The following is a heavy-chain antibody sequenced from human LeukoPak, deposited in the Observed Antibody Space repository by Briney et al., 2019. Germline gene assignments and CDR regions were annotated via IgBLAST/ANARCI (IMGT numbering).Heavy chain of an antibody. CDR3: ARQRSGWSFDY. V-gene: IGHV4-38-2*01. Sequence: SETLSLTCAVSGYSISSGHYWGRVRQPPGKGLEWTGSIYHSGSTYYNPSLKSRVTISVDTSKNRFSLKLSSVTAADTAVYYCARQRSGWSFDYWGQGTLVTVSS. J-gene: IGHJ4*02. CDR2: IYHSGST. CDR1: GYSISSGHY. D-gene: IGHD6-19*01.